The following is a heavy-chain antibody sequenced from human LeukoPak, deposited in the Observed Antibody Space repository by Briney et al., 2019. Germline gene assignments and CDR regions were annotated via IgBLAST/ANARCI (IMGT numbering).Heavy chain of an antibody. V-gene: IGHV6-1*01. CDR2: TYYRSKWYN. CDR1: GDSVSSNSAA. Sequence: SQTLSLTCAISGDSVSSNSAAWHWIRQSPSRGLEWLGRTYYRSKWYNDYAVSVKSRITINPDTSKNQFSLQLNSVTPEDTAVYYCARDLLHPTSWFDPWGQGTLVTVSS. CDR3: ARDLLHPTSWFDP. J-gene: IGHJ5*02. D-gene: IGHD3-3*01.